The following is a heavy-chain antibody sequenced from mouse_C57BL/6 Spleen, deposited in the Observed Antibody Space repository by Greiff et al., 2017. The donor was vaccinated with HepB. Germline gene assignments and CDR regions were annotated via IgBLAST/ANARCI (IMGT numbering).Heavy chain of an antibody. V-gene: IGHV1-82*01. Sequence: QVQLQQSGPELVKPGASVKISCKASGYAFSSSWMNWVKQRPGKGLEWIGRIYPGDGDTNYNGKFKGKATLTADKSSSTAYMQLSSLTSEDSAVYFCARLEDSNWYFDVWGTGTTVTVSS. CDR1: GYAFSSSW. CDR2: IYPGDGDT. CDR3: ARLEDSNWYFDV. J-gene: IGHJ1*03.